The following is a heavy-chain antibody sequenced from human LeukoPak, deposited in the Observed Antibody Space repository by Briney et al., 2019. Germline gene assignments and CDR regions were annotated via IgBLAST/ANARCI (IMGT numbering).Heavy chain of an antibody. CDR1: GFTFRSYA. CDR2: ISSNGGST. V-gene: IGHV3-64*01. CDR3: ARDAGYCSGGSCPTYYFDY. Sequence: PGGSLRLSCAAYGFTFRSYAMHWVRQAPGKGLEYVSAISSNGGSTHYANSVKGRFTISRDNSKNTLYLQMGSLRAEDMAVYYCARDAGYCSGGSCPTYYFDYWGQGTLVTVSS. D-gene: IGHD2-15*01. J-gene: IGHJ4*02.